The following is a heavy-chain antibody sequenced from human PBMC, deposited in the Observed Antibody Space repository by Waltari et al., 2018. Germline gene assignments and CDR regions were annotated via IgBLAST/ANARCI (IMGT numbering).Heavy chain of an antibody. J-gene: IGHJ6*02. Sequence: QVQLVQSGSELKKPGASVKVSCKASGYTFTSYAMNWVRQAPGQGLEWMGWIKTNTGNPTYAQGFTGRFVFSLDTSVSTAYLQISSLKAEDTAVYYCARGRAITIFGVAPYYYYYGMDVWGQGTTVTVSS. CDR3: ARGRAITIFGVAPYYYYYGMDV. V-gene: IGHV7-4-1*02. D-gene: IGHD3-3*01. CDR2: IKTNTGNP. CDR1: GYTFTSYA.